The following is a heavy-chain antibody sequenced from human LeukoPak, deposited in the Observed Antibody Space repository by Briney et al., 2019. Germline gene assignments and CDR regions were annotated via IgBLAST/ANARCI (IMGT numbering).Heavy chain of an antibody. Sequence: SETLSLTCTVSGVSISTRNYYWGWIRQPPGKGLEWIGYIYYSGSTNYNPSLKSRVTISVDTSKNQFSLRLSSVTAADTAVYYCARVTGYMIEDYFDYWGQGTLVTVSS. D-gene: IGHD3-22*01. CDR1: GVSISTRNYY. CDR2: IYYSGST. CDR3: ARVTGYMIEDYFDY. V-gene: IGHV4-61*05. J-gene: IGHJ4*02.